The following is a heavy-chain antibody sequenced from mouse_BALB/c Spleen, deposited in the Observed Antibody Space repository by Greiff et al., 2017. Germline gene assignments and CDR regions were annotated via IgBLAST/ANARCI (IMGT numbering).Heavy chain of an antibody. J-gene: IGHJ3*01. V-gene: IGHV6-6*02. CDR2: IRLKSNNYAT. CDR1: GFTFSNYW. Sequence: EVKVEESGGGLVQPGGSMKLSCVASGFTFSNYWMNWVRQSPEKGLEWVAEIRLKSNNYATHYAESVKGRFTISRDDSKSSVYLQMNNLRAEDTGIYYCTRPLLLRSFAYWGQGTLVTVSA. CDR3: TRPLLLRSFAY. D-gene: IGHD1-1*01.